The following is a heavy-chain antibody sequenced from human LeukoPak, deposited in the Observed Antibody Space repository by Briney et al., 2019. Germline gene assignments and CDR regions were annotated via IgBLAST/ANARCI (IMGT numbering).Heavy chain of an antibody. V-gene: IGHV1-69*13. D-gene: IGHD5-12*01. J-gene: IGHJ4*02. Sequence: ASVKVSCKASGGTSSSYAISWVRQAPGQGLEWMGGIIPIFGTANYAQKFQGRVTITADESTSTAYMELSSLRSEDTAVYYCARYTLRYSGYDPSFDYWGQGTLVTVSS. CDR1: GGTSSSYA. CDR2: IIPIFGTA. CDR3: ARYTLRYSGYDPSFDY.